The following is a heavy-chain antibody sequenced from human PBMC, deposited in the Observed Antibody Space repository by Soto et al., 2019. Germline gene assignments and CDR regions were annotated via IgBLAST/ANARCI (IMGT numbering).Heavy chain of an antibody. CDR2: IDPSDSYT. CDR1: GYSFTSYW. Sequence: DVQLVQSGAEVKKPGESLRISCKGSGYSFTSYWISWVRQMHGKGLEWMGRIDPSDSYTNYSPSFQDQVTISADKSIGTAYLQWSSLKASDTAMYYCARLRGYCSSTSCPYYFDYWGQGTLVTVSS. CDR3: ARLRGYCSSTSCPYYFDY. J-gene: IGHJ4*02. D-gene: IGHD2-2*01. V-gene: IGHV5-10-1*03.